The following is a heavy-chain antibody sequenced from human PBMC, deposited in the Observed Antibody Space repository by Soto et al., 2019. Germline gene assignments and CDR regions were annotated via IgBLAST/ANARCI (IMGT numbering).Heavy chain of an antibody. CDR3: ARGVTMVRGVINGMDV. CDR2: IIPILGIA. J-gene: IGHJ6*02. V-gene: IGHV1-69*02. CDR1: GGTFSSYT. Sequence: QVQLVQSGAEVKKPGSSVKVSCKASGGTFSSYTISWVRQAPGQGLEWMGRIIPILGIANYAQKFQGRVTITVDKSTSTAYMELSSVRSEDTAVYYCARGVTMVRGVINGMDVWGQGTTVTVSS. D-gene: IGHD3-10*01.